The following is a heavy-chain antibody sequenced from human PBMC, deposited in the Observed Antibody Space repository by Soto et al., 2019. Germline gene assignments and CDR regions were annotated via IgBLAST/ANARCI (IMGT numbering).Heavy chain of an antibody. Sequence: PSETLSLTCAVYGGSFSGYYWSWIRQPPGKGLEWIGEINHSGSTNYNPSLKSRVTISVDTSRNQFSLKLSSVTAADTAVYYCARQGIVAYYGMDVWGQGTTVTVSS. D-gene: IGHD1-26*01. J-gene: IGHJ6*02. CDR2: INHSGST. V-gene: IGHV4-34*01. CDR1: GGSFSGYY. CDR3: ARQGIVAYYGMDV.